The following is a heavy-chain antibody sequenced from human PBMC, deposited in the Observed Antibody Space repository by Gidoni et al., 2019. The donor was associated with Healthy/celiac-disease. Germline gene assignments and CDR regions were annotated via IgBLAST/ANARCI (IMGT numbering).Heavy chain of an antibody. J-gene: IGHJ4*02. V-gene: IGHV3-30-3*01. CDR3: ARAHMAYCGGDCPIYFDY. CDR2: ISYDGSNK. D-gene: IGHD2-21*02. CDR1: GFTFSSYA. Sequence: QVQLVESGGGVVQPGRSLRLSCAASGFTFSSYAMHWVRQAPGKGLEWVAVISYDGSNKYYADSVKGRFTISRDNSKNTLYLQMNSLRAEDTAVYYCARAHMAYCGGDCPIYFDYWGQGTLVTVSS.